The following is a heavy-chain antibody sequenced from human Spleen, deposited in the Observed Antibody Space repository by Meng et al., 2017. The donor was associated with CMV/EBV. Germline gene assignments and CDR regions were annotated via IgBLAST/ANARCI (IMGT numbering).Heavy chain of an antibody. CDR2: IYWNHNT. J-gene: IGHJ4*02. V-gene: IGHV2-5*01. Sequence: SGPTLVNPTQTLTLTCTFSGFSLSTSGVGVGWIRQPPGKALEWLALIYWNHNTRYSPSLNSRLTITQGTSKNQVVLTVTNMDPVDTATYYCAFSANYYDYVWGSPDYWGQGTLVTVSS. CDR1: GFSLSTSGVG. D-gene: IGHD3-16*01. CDR3: AFSANYYDYVWGSPDY.